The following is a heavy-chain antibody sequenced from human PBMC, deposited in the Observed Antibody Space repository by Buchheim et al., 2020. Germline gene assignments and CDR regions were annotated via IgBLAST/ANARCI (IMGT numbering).Heavy chain of an antibody. J-gene: IGHJ5*02. D-gene: IGHD3-22*01. Sequence: QVQLQESGPGLVKPSETLSLTCTVSGGSISSYYWSWIRQPPGKGLEWIGYIYYSGSTNYNPSLKSRVTISVEPSKNQFSLKLSSVTAADTAVYYCARDKHYDSSGPGVWFDPWGQGTL. V-gene: IGHV4-59*01. CDR1: GGSISSYY. CDR2: IYYSGST. CDR3: ARDKHYDSSGPGVWFDP.